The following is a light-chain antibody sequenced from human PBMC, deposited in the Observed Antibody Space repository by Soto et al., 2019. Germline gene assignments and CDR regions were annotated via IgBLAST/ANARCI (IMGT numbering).Light chain of an antibody. J-gene: IGKJ4*01. CDR2: DAS. CDR3: QQYNSYLLT. Sequence: IQLTQSPSSLSASVGDRVTITCRASQSISTRLAWYQQKPGTAPKLLIYDASSLESGVPSRFSGSGSGTEFTLTISSLQPDDFATYYCQQYNSYLLTFGGGTKVEIK. V-gene: IGKV1-5*01. CDR1: QSISTR.